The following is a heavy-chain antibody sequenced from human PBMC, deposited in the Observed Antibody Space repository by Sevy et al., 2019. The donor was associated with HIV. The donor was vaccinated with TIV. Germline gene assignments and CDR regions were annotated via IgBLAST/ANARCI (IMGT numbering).Heavy chain of an antibody. V-gene: IGHV3-33*01. CDR1: GFTFSSYG. J-gene: IGHJ4*02. Sequence: GGSLRLSCAASGFTFSSYGMHWVRQAPDKGLEWVAVIWYDGTNKYYADSVKGRFTISRDNSKNTLYLQMSGLRAEDTAVYYCARAKLPPVMVTMVRGALSYFFDYWGQGTLVTVSS. CDR2: IWYDGTNK. CDR3: ARAKLPPVMVTMVRGALSYFFDY. D-gene: IGHD3-10*01.